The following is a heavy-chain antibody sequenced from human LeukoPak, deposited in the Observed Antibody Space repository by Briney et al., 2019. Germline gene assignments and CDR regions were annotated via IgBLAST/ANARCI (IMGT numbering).Heavy chain of an antibody. Sequence: SETLSFTCAVYGGSFSGYYWSWIRQPPGKGLEWIGEINLSGSTNYNPSLKSRVTISVDTSKNQFSLKLSSVTAADTAVYYCARRSSCSGGSCYRLRWYFDLWGRGTLVTVSS. CDR3: ARRSSCSGGSCYRLRWYFDL. CDR2: INLSGST. V-gene: IGHV4-34*01. D-gene: IGHD2-15*01. CDR1: GGSFSGYY. J-gene: IGHJ2*01.